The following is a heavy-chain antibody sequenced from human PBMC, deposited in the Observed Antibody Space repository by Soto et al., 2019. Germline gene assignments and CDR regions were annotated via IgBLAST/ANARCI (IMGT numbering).Heavy chain of an antibody. CDR3: ARRARGNWAFDY. Sequence: GESLKISCEGSGYTFTNYWIGWVRQMPGKGLEWMGIIYPGDSDTRYSPSFQGQVTFSADKSTSSAYLQWSSLKASDTAIYFCARRARGNWAFDYWGQGTLVTVSS. CDR1: GYTFTNYW. D-gene: IGHD3-16*01. V-gene: IGHV5-51*01. CDR2: IYPGDSDT. J-gene: IGHJ4*02.